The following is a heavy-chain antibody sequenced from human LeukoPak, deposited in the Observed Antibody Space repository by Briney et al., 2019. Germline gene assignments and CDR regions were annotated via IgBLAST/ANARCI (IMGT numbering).Heavy chain of an antibody. D-gene: IGHD7-27*01. CDR2: ISYDGSNK. Sequence: GGSLGLSCAASGFTFSSYGMHWVRQAPGKGLEWVAVISYDGSNKYYADSVKGRFTISRDNSKNTLYLQMNSLRAEDTAVYYCAKELTGDRSSTGYWGQGTLVTVSS. V-gene: IGHV3-30*18. CDR3: AKELTGDRSSTGY. CDR1: GFTFSSYG. J-gene: IGHJ4*02.